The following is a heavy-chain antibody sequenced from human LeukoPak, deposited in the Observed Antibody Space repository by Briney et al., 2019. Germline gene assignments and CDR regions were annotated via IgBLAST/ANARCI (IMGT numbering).Heavy chain of an antibody. Sequence: ASVKVSCKASGYTFTSYAMNWVRQAPGHGLEWMGWINTNTGNPTSAQSFTGRFVFSLDTSVSTAYLQISSLKAEDTAVYYCARDLAGIGIAAAGTIAFDIWGQGTMVTVSS. CDR2: INTNTGNP. CDR3: ARDLAGIGIAAAGTIAFDI. V-gene: IGHV7-4-1*02. CDR1: GYTFTSYA. D-gene: IGHD6-13*01. J-gene: IGHJ3*02.